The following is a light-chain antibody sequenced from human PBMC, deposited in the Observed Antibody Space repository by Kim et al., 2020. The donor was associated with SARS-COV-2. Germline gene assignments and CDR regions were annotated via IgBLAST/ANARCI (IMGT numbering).Light chain of an antibody. CDR1: QSVSSN. Sequence: SPGERATLSCRASQSVSSNLAWYQQKPGQAPRLLIYGASTRATGIPARFSGSGSGTEFTLTISSLQSEDFAVYYCQQYNNWLGTFGQGTKVDIK. CDR2: GAS. V-gene: IGKV3-15*01. J-gene: IGKJ1*01. CDR3: QQYNNWLGT.